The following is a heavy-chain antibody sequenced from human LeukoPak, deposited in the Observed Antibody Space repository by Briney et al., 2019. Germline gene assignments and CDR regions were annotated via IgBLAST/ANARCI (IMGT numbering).Heavy chain of an antibody. V-gene: IGHV3-7*04. Sequence: GGSLRLSCAASGFTFSGYWMTWVRQATGKGPEWVANIKPDASDQNYVDSVKGRFTISRDNAKNSLYLQMNSLRAEGTAVYYCARGDYYHVYWGQGTLVTVSS. J-gene: IGHJ4*02. CDR3: ARGDYYHVY. CDR2: IKPDASDQ. CDR1: GFTFSGYW. D-gene: IGHD1-26*01.